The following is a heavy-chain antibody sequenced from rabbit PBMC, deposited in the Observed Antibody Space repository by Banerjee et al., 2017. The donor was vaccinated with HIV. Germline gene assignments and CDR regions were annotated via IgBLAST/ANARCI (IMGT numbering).Heavy chain of an antibody. D-gene: IGHD6-1*01. J-gene: IGHJ4*01. CDR1: GFSFSSNA. CDR2: IYTSSGST. V-gene: IGHV1S43*01. CDR3: ARSFAGYAGYGYATAFNL. Sequence: QEQLVESGGDLVKPGASLTLTCTASGFSFSSNAMCWVRQAPGKGLELIACIYTSSGSTWYVSWVNGRFTISRSTSLNTVDLKMTSLTAADTATYFCARSFAGYAGYGYATAFNLWGPGTLVTVS.